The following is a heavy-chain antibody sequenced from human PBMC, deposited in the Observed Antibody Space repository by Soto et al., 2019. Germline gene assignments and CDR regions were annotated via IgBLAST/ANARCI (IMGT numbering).Heavy chain of an antibody. CDR1: GFSLSTSGVG. CDR2: IYWDDDK. V-gene: IGHV2-5*02. J-gene: IGHJ3*02. CDR3: AHRSWGSRNDAFDI. D-gene: IGHD7-27*01. Sequence: QITLKESGPPLVKPTQTLTLTCTFSGFSLSTSGVGVGWIRQPPGKALEWLALIYWDDDKRYSPSLKSRLTITKDTSKNQVVLTMTNMDPVDTATYYCAHRSWGSRNDAFDIWGQGTMVTVSS.